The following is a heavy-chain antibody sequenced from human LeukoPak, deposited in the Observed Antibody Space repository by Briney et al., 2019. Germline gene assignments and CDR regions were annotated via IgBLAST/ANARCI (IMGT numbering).Heavy chain of an antibody. CDR1: GFTFSSYS. D-gene: IGHD2-2*01. CDR2: ISSSSSYI. V-gene: IGHV3-21*01. Sequence: GGSLRLSCAASGFTFSSYSMNWVRQAPGKGLEWVSSISSSSSYIYYADSVKGRFTISRDNAKNSLYLQMNSLRAEDTAVYYCARRRLRYCSSTSCPLDYWGQGTLVTVSS. J-gene: IGHJ4*02. CDR3: ARRRLRYCSSTSCPLDY.